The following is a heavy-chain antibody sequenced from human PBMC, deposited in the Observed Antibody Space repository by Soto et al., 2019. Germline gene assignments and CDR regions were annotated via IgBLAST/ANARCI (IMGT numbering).Heavy chain of an antibody. Sequence: PGGSLRLSCAASGFTFSSYGMHWVRQAPGKGLEWVAVISYDGSNKYYADSVKGRFTISRDNSKNTLYPQMNSLRAEDTAVYYCAKDRRVFRWEPAYYFDYWGQGTLVTVSS. CDR1: GFTFSSYG. V-gene: IGHV3-30*18. D-gene: IGHD1-26*01. CDR2: ISYDGSNK. J-gene: IGHJ4*02. CDR3: AKDRRVFRWEPAYYFDY.